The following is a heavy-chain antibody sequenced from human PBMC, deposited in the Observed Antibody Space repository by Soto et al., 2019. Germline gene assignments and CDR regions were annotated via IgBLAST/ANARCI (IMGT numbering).Heavy chain of an antibody. D-gene: IGHD4-17*01. V-gene: IGHV4-34*01. Sequence: ETLSLTCAVYGGSFSGYYWSWIRQPPGKGLEWIGEINHSGSTNYNPSLKSRVTISVDTSKNQFSLKLSSVTAADTAVYYCARTKYDYGDYWYAFDIWGQGTMVTVSS. CDR1: GGSFSGYY. CDR3: ARTKYDYGDYWYAFDI. J-gene: IGHJ3*02. CDR2: INHSGST.